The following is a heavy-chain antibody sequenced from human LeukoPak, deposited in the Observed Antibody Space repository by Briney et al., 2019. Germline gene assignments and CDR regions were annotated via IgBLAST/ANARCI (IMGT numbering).Heavy chain of an antibody. V-gene: IGHV3-48*02. CDR1: GFTFSSYS. D-gene: IGHD3-22*01. Sequence: GGSLRLSCAASGFTFSSYSMNWVRQAPGKGLEWVSYISSSSSTIYYADSVKGRFTISRDNAKNSLYLQMNSLRDEDTAVYYCARAWGYYDSSGYYSGLDYWGQGTLVTVSS. J-gene: IGHJ4*02. CDR2: ISSSSSTI. CDR3: ARAWGYYDSSGYYSGLDY.